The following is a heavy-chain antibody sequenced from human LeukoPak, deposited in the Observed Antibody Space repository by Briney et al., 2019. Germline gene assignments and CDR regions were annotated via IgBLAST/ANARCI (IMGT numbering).Heavy chain of an antibody. Sequence: GGSLRLSCAASGFTFSSYWMSWVRQAPGKGLEWVANIKQDGSEKYYVDSVKGRFTISRDNAKNSLYLQMNSLRAEDTAVYYCARLATDYDILTGRYYYMDVWGKGTTVTVSS. J-gene: IGHJ6*03. D-gene: IGHD3-9*01. CDR1: GFTFSSYW. CDR2: IKQDGSEK. CDR3: ARLATDYDILTGRYYYMDV. V-gene: IGHV3-7*01.